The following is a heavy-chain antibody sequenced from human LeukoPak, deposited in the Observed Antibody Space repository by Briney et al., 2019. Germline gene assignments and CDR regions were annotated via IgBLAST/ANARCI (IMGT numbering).Heavy chain of an antibody. CDR3: AKAYSSGWTYFDY. V-gene: IGHV3-23*01. CDR1: GFTFTSYV. Sequence: PGGSLRLSCAASGFTFTSYVMSWARQAPGKGLDWVSSISGSGGSTYYADSVKGRFTISRDNSKNTLYLQMNTLTADDTAMYYCAKAYSSGWTYFDYWGQRALVTVSS. J-gene: IGHJ4*02. CDR2: ISGSGGST. D-gene: IGHD6-25*01.